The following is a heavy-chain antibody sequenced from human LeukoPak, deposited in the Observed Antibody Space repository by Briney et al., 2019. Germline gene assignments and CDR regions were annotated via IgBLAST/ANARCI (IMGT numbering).Heavy chain of an antibody. CDR1: GYTFTGYY. CDR3: ARVATMVRGVSYFDY. D-gene: IGHD3-10*01. CDR2: INPNSGGT. V-gene: IGHV1-2*02. J-gene: IGHJ4*02. Sequence: GASVKVSCKASGYTFTGYYMHWVRQAPGQGLEWMGWINPNSGGTNYAQKFQGRVTMTRDTSISTAYMELSRLRSDDTAVYYCARVATMVRGVSYFDYWGQGTLVTVSS.